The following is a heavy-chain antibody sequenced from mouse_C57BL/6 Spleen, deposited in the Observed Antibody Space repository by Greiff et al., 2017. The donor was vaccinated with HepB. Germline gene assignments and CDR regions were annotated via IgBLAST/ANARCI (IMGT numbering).Heavy chain of an antibody. D-gene: IGHD1-1*01. CDR2: IDPETGGT. V-gene: IGHV1-15*01. CDR1: GYTFTDYE. J-gene: IGHJ2*01. Sequence: VQLQQSGAELVRPGASVTLSCKASGYTFTDYEMHWVKQTPVHGLEWIGAIDPETGGTAYNQKFKGKAILTADKSSSTAYMELRSLTSEDSAVYYCTIYYYGSSYNDWGQGTTLTVSS. CDR3: TIYYYGSSYND.